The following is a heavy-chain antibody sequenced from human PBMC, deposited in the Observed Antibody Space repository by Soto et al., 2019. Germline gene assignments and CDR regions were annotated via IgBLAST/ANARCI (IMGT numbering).Heavy chain of an antibody. V-gene: IGHV3-21*01. CDR3: ARDRIAARPVKGPYYYYYGMDV. CDR2: ISSSSSYI. J-gene: IGHJ6*02. D-gene: IGHD6-6*01. CDR1: GFTFSSYS. Sequence: EVQLVESGGGLVKPGGSLRLSCAASGFTFSSYSMNWVRQAPGKGLEWVSSISSSSSYIYYADSVKGRFTISRDNAKNSLYLQMNSLRAEDTAVYYCARDRIAARPVKGPYYYYYGMDVWGQGTTVTVSS.